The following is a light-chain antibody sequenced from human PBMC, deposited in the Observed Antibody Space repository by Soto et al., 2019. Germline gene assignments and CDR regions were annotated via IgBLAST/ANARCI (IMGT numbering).Light chain of an antibody. Sequence: EIVLTQSPGTLSLSPGERATLPCRASQSVSSSYLAWYQQKPGQAPRLLIYGASSRATGIPDRFSGSGSGTDFTLTISRLEPEDFAVYYCQQYSTFGQGTKVDIK. CDR2: GAS. CDR1: QSVSSSY. V-gene: IGKV3-20*01. CDR3: QQYST. J-gene: IGKJ1*01.